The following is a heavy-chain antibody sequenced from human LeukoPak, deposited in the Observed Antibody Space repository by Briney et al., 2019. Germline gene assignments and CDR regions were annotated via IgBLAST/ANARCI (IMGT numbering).Heavy chain of an antibody. V-gene: IGHV4-59*01. CDR3: ARAELWFGEHRLDY. CDR1: GGSFSGYY. J-gene: IGHJ4*02. Sequence: SETLSLTCAVYGGSFSGYYWSWIRQPPGKGLEWIGYIYYSGSTNYNPSLKSRVTISVDTSKNQFSLKLSSVTAADTAVYYCARAELWFGEHRLDYWGQGTLVTVSS. CDR2: IYYSGST. D-gene: IGHD3-10*01.